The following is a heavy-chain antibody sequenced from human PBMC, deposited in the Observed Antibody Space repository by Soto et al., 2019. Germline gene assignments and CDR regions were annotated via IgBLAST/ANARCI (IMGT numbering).Heavy chain of an antibody. J-gene: IGHJ4*02. Sequence: SETLSLTCAVYGGSFSGYYWSWIRQPPGKGLEWIGEINHSGSTNYNPSLKSRVTISVDTSKNQFSLKLSSVTAADTAVYYCARGRKNIVATYFDYWGQGTLVNVAS. CDR2: INHSGST. CDR3: ARGRKNIVATYFDY. D-gene: IGHD5-12*01. V-gene: IGHV4-34*01. CDR1: GGSFSGYY.